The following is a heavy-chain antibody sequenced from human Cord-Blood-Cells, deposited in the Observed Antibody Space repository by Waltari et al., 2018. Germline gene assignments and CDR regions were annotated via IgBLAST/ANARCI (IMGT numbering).Heavy chain of an antibody. CDR1: GGTFRSYA. CDR3: ARDAIGPLDY. Sequence: VPLGQAGAEVTKPASSVKITCRAPGGTFRSYAVSGVRQAPGQGLEWMGGIIPIFGTANYAQKFQGRVTITADESTSTAYMELSSLRSEDTAVYYCARDAIGPLDYWGQGTLVTVSS. CDR2: IIPIFGTA. V-gene: IGHV1-69*01. D-gene: IGHD2-21*01. J-gene: IGHJ4*02.